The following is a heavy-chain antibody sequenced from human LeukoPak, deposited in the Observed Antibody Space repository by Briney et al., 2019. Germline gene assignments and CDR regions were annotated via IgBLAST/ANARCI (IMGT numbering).Heavy chain of an antibody. CDR1: GYRFTTYW. CDR3: ARSGGNYYSI. CDR2: IYPGDSDT. J-gene: IGHJ3*02. Sequence: GESLKISCKGPGYRFTTYWIGWVRQMPGKGLEWMGIIYPGDSDTIYSPSFQGQVTISADKPPSTANLQWSSLKASDTAMYYCARSGGNYYSIWGQGTMVTVSS. D-gene: IGHD3-22*01. V-gene: IGHV5-51*01.